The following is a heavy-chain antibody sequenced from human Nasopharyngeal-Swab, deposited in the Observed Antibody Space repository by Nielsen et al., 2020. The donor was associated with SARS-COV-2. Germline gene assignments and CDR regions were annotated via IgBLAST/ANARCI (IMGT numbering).Heavy chain of an antibody. J-gene: IGHJ6*02. CDR1: GYTFNNYY. Sequence: ASVKVSCKASGYTFNNYYIHWVRQAPGQGLEWMGMINPGSGGTTYAQKFQGRVTVTRDTSTSTVFMDLSSLRSEDTAVYYCARRGRCSGSSCDMDVWGQGTTVTASS. CDR2: INPGSGGT. V-gene: IGHV1-46*02. CDR3: ARRGRCSGSSCDMDV. D-gene: IGHD2-2*01.